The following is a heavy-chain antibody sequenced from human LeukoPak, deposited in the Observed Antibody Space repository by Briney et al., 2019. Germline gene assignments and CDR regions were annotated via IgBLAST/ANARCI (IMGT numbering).Heavy chain of an antibody. Sequence: SETLSLTCGVYGGSFSGYYWSWIRQPPGKGLEWIGEINDSGRSNYKSSLKSRVTISEDTSKNQFSLKLSSVTAADTAVYYCARVSWFPGTSYYYMDVWGKGTTVTVSS. CDR2: INDSGRS. CDR1: GGSFSGYY. V-gene: IGHV4-34*01. CDR3: ARVSWFPGTSYYYMDV. D-gene: IGHD1-1*01. J-gene: IGHJ6*03.